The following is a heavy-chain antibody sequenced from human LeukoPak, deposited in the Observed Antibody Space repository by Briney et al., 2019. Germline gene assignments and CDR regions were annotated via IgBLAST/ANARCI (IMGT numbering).Heavy chain of an antibody. CDR3: AGSSIAARGDDY. Sequence: SETLSLTCTVSGGSISSSSYYWGWIRQPPGKGLEWIGSIYYSGSTYYNPSLKSRVTISVDTSKNQFSLKLSSVTAADTAVYYCAGSSIAARGDDYWGQGTLVTVSS. V-gene: IGHV4-39*07. J-gene: IGHJ4*02. CDR1: GGSISSSSYY. D-gene: IGHD6-6*01. CDR2: IYYSGST.